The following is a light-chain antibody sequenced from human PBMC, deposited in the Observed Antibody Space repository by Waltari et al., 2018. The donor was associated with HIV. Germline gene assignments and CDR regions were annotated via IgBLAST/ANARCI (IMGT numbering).Light chain of an antibody. CDR3: CSYAGSFHWV. J-gene: IGLJ3*02. V-gene: IGLV2-11*01. CDR1: SSDVGGYNY. CDR2: DVS. Sequence: QSALTQPRSVSGSPGQSVTISCTGTSSDVGGYNYVPWYQQHPGKAPKLMIYDVSKRPSGVPDRFSGSKSGNTTSLTISGLQAEDEADYYCCSYAGSFHWVFGGGTKLTVL.